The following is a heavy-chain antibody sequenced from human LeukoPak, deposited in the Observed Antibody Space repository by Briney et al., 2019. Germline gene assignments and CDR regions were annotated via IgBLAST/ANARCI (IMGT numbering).Heavy chain of an antibody. CDR3: ARGGSYPGC. J-gene: IGHJ4*02. D-gene: IGHD1-26*01. V-gene: IGHV3-7*03. CDR1: GFTFSNYW. CDR2: IKQDGSEE. Sequence: PGGSLRLSCAASGFTFSNYWMSWVRQAPGKGLEWVAKIKQDGSEEYYVDSVKGRFTISRDYAKNSLFLQMNSLRVEDTAIYYCARGGSYPGCWGQGTLVNVSS.